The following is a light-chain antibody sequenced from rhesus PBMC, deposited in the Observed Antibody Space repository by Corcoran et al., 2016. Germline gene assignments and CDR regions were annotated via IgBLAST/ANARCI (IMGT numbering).Light chain of an antibody. J-gene: IGKJ4*01. Sequence: DIVMTQTPLSLPVTPGEPASISFRSSQSLLASEDGNTYLNWYLQKPGKSPQLLIYEVSNRASGVPERCSGSGSDTDFTLKISRVEAEDVGVYYCMQALEFPTFGGGTKVEIK. CDR2: EVS. V-gene: IGKV2-104*02. CDR3: MQALEFPT. CDR1: QSLLASEDGNTY.